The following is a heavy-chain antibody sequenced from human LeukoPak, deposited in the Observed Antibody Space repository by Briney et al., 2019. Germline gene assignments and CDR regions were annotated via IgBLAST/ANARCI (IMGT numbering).Heavy chain of an antibody. CDR3: AKVMFEESHFHQQWGS. V-gene: IGHV3-7*03. CDR2: IKQDGSEK. CDR1: EFTFTTYW. D-gene: IGHD3-10*02. Sequence: GGSLRLSCEASEFTFTTYWMSWVRQAPGKGLEWVANIKQDGSEKYYVDSVKGRFTISRDNAKNSVYLQMNSLRAEDTAIYYCAKVMFEESHFHQQWGSWGQGTLVTVSS. J-gene: IGHJ5*02.